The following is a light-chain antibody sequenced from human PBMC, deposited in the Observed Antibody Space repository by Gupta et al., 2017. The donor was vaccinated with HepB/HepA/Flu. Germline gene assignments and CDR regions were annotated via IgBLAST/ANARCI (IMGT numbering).Light chain of an antibody. CDR3: QTWGTGSVV. Sequence: QLVLTQSPSASASLVPSVKPTCTLSSGHISYAIAWHQQQPEKGPRYFMKLNSDGRHSKGDGVPDRFSGSSSGAERYLTISSLQYEDEADYYGQTWGTGSVVFGGGTKLTVL. CDR2: LNSDGRH. V-gene: IGLV4-69*01. CDR1: SGHISYA. J-gene: IGLJ3*02.